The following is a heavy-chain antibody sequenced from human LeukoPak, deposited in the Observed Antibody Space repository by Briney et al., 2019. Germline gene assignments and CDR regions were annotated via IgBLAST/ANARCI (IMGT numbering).Heavy chain of an antibody. D-gene: IGHD2-15*01. CDR3: NTDPDVVVVAAATSAFDI. CDR1: GSIFRNAW. CDR2: IKSKTDGGTT. Sequence: GGSLRLSCVVSGSIFRNAWMSWVRQAPGKGLEWVGRIKSKTDGGTTDYAAPVKDRFTISRDDSKNTLYLQMNSLKTGDTAVYYCNTDPDVVVVAAATSAFDIWGHGTMVTVSS. J-gene: IGHJ3*02. V-gene: IGHV3-15*01.